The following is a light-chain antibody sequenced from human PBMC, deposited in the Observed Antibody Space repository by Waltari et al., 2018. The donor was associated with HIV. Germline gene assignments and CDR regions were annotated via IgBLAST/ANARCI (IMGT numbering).Light chain of an antibody. CDR3: QSYDSTLSAWV. CDR1: RPTIGAGYA. CDR2: GYS. J-gene: IGLJ3*02. V-gene: IGLV1-40*01. Sequence: QSVLRPPPSVSGAPGQRVPISCTGSRPTIGAGYAVPWYQQLPGAAPKLLIFGYSNRPSGVPDRFSGSKSGTSASLAISGLQAEDEADYYCQSYDSTLSAWVFGGGTKLTVL.